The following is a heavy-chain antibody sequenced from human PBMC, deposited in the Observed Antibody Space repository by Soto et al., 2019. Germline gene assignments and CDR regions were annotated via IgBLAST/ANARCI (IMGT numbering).Heavy chain of an antibody. V-gene: IGHV3-30*18. CDR2: ISCDGSNK. CDR3: AKDAYYDLWSGYHNTGDYFDY. Sequence: QVQLVESGGGVVQPGRSLRLSCAASGFTFSSYGMHWVRQAPGKGLEWVAVISCDGSNKYYADSVKGRFTISRDNSKNTRYLQMNSLRAEDTAVYYCAKDAYYDLWSGYHNTGDYFDYWGQGTLVTVSS. J-gene: IGHJ4*02. D-gene: IGHD3-3*01. CDR1: GFTFSSYG.